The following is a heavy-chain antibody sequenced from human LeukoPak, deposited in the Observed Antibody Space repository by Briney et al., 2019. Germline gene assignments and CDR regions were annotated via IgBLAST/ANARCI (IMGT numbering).Heavy chain of an antibody. J-gene: IGHJ4*02. CDR3: AKARIGKNLRYFDWLLSKVFDY. Sequence: GGSLRLSCAASGFTFSSYSMSWVRQAPGKGLEWVSAISGSGGSTYYADSVRGRFTISRDNSKNTLYLQMNSLRAEDTAVYYCAKARIGKNLRYFDWLLSKVFDYWGQGTLVTVSS. CDR1: GFTFSSYS. CDR2: ISGSGGST. D-gene: IGHD3-9*01. V-gene: IGHV3-23*01.